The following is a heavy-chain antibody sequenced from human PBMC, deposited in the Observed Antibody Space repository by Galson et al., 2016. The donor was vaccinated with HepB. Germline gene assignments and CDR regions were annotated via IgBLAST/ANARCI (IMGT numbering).Heavy chain of an antibody. V-gene: IGHV1-2*02. CDR2: ISPNSGNT. D-gene: IGHD3-16*01. Sequence: SVKVSCKASGYPFTDYYIHWVRRAPGQGLEWMGWISPNSGNTNYARRFRGRVTLTRDTSMTTSFLELDSLTSDDTATFYCARINTASLDDFDFWGQGTLVTVSS. CDR3: ARINTASLDDFDF. J-gene: IGHJ3*01. CDR1: GYPFTDYY.